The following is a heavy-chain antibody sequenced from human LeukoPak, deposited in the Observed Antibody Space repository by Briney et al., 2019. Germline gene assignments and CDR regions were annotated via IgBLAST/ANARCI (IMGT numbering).Heavy chain of an antibody. Sequence: GGSLRLSCVASGFTFSNYWMNWVRQAPGKGLEWVANIKEDGSEKYYVDSVKGRFTISRDNAKNSLYLQMNSLRAEDTAVYYCARALVGAPYWGQGTLVTVSS. D-gene: IGHD1-26*01. J-gene: IGHJ4*02. CDR1: GFTFSNYW. CDR3: ARALVGAPY. CDR2: IKEDGSEK. V-gene: IGHV3-7*01.